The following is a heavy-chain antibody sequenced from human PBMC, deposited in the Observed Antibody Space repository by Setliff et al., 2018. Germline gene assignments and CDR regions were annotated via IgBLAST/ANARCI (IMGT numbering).Heavy chain of an antibody. D-gene: IGHD3-3*01. CDR2: IYYSGST. CDR1: GGSVSDSTYY. V-gene: IGHV4-39*01. Sequence: KPSETLSLTCTVSGGSVSDSTYYWGRVRQPPGKGLEWIGSIYYSGSTYYNPSLRSRVTISVDTSEKQFTLNLSSMTAADTAVYYCARVSGFQYMDVWGKGTTVTVSS. CDR3: ARVSGFQYMDV. J-gene: IGHJ6*03.